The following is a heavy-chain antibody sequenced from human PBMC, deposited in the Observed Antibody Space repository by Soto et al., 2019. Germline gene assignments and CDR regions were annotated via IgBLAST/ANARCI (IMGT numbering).Heavy chain of an antibody. J-gene: IGHJ4*02. CDR3: ARRDIGVDD. Sequence: SETLSVTCTVSGGSISSSSYYWGWIRQPPGKGLEWIGSIYYSGSTYYNPSLKSRVTISVDTCKNPFSLKLSSVTAADTAVYYCARRDIGVDDWGQGTLVT. CDR2: IYYSGST. V-gene: IGHV4-39*01. CDR1: GGSISSSSYY. D-gene: IGHD5-12*01.